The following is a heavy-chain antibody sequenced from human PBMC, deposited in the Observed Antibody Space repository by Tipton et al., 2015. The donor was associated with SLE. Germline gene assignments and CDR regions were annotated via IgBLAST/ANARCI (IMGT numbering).Heavy chain of an antibody. CDR1: GGSISGYY. Sequence: TLSLTCTVSGGSISGYYWSWIRQPAGKGLEWIGRIYSRGSTIHNPSLKSRVTISVDTSNNQLSLKLTSVTAADTAVYYCARGAKERITLVRVRPYYFDYWGQGSLVTVSS. J-gene: IGHJ4*01. CDR2: IYSRGST. V-gene: IGHV4-4*07. CDR3: ARGAKERITLVRVRPYYFDY. D-gene: IGHD3-10*01.